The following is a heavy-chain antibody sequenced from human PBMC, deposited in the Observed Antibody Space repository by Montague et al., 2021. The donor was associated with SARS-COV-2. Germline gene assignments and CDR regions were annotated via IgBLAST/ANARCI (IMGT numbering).Heavy chain of an antibody. CDR1: GVSINSGYQ. Sequence: SETLSLTCSVSGVSINSGYQGGGIRQPPGEGLWCVCIDYHSRETYCSQSLKKRGTISVDTSKYQFSLKLTSLTATDTAVYYCARVGGGGETTCYAYSHFDSWGQGTLVAVSS. V-gene: IGHV4-38-2*02. CDR3: ARVGGGGETTCYAYSHFDS. D-gene: IGHD2/OR15-2a*01. CDR2: DYHSRET. J-gene: IGHJ5*01.